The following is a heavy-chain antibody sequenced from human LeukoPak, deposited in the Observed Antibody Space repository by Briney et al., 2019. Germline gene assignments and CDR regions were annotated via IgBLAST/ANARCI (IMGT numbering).Heavy chain of an antibody. J-gene: IGHJ4*02. D-gene: IGHD1-7*01. CDR3: ARSEGITGTIDY. CDR1: GGTFSSYA. V-gene: IGHV1-69*05. Sequence: ASVKVSYKASGGTFSSYAISWVRQAPGQGLEWMGGIIPIFGTANYAQKFQGRVTITTDESTSTAYMELSSLRSEDTAVYYCARSEGITGTIDYWGQGTLVTVSS. CDR2: IIPIFGTA.